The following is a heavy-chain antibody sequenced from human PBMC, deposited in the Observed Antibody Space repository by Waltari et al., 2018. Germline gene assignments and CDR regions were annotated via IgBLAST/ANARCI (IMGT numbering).Heavy chain of an antibody. V-gene: IGHV3-7*01. D-gene: IGHD1-26*01. CDR3: VKDEWEAYFEF. CDR2: IKQDGSAK. Sequence: EVQLVDSGGGLVQPGGSRRLSGEAPAFPFSRYWMCLVRQAPGKGLEFVANIKQDGSAKNHVDSVKGRFTISRDNARNIVYLQMNSLRDEDTAVYYCVKDEWEAYFEFWGQGTLVTVSS. CDR1: AFPFSRYW. J-gene: IGHJ4*02.